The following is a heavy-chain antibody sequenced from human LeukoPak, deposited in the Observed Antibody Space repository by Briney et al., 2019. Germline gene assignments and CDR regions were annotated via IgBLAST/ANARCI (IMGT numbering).Heavy chain of an antibody. CDR3: ARGGSGAYCPGF. J-gene: IGHJ4*02. V-gene: IGHV1-18*01. D-gene: IGHD3-10*01. Sequence: ASVKVSCKTSGYTFTNNAITWVRQAPGQGLEWMGWIGTYSGNKNLAQKFQGGVTMTTDTPTSTAYMELKSLRSDDTAVYFCARGGSGAYCPGFWGQGTLVIVSS. CDR1: GYTFTNNA. CDR2: IGTYSGNK.